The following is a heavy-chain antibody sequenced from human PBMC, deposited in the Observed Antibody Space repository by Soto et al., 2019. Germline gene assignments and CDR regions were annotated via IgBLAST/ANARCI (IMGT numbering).Heavy chain of an antibody. V-gene: IGHV3-23*01. D-gene: IGHD4-17*01. CDR2: ISGSGGST. CDR1: GFTFSSYA. J-gene: IGHJ6*02. CDR3: AKVALRTYYYYYGMDV. Sequence: PGGSLRLSCAASGFTFSSYAMSWVRQAPGKGLEWVSAISGSGGSTYYADSVKGRFTISRDNSKNTLYLQMNSLRAEDTAVYYCAKVALRTYYYYYGMDVWGQGTTVTVSS.